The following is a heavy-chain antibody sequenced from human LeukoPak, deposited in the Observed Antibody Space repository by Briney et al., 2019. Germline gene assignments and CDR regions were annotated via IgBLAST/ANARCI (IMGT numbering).Heavy chain of an antibody. Sequence: ASVKVSCKASGYTFTSYDINWVRQATGQGLEWMGWMNPKSGNTGYAQKFQGRVTMTRSTSVSTAYMELSSLRSEDTAVYYCARTMTDIVVVPASSYYFDYWGQGTLVTVSS. CDR2: MNPKSGNT. D-gene: IGHD2-2*01. CDR1: GYTFTSYD. CDR3: ARTMTDIVVVPASSYYFDY. V-gene: IGHV1-8*01. J-gene: IGHJ4*02.